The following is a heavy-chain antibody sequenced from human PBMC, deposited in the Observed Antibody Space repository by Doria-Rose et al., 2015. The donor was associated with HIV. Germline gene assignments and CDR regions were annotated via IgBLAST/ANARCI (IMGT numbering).Heavy chain of an antibody. CDR1: GFILNTYV. CDR2: IRGSGDT. V-gene: IGHV3-23*04. CDR3: AKSLSALNPFDY. J-gene: IGHJ4*02. Sequence: VQLVQSGGGLVEPGGSLRLSCAASGFILNTYVMNWVRQAPGKGLEWVSSIRGSGDTYYSDSAKGRFTISRDNSKNTLFLQMNSLRAEDTAVYYCAKSLSALNPFDYWGQGTLVTVSS.